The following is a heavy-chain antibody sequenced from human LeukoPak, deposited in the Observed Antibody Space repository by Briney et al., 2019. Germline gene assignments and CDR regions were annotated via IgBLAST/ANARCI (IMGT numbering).Heavy chain of an antibody. CDR2: ISSTSTYI. CDR3: TTGGHSSSWYGRDY. CDR1: AFTFSSYT. D-gene: IGHD6-13*01. Sequence: GGSLRLSCAASAFTFSSYTINWVRQAPGKGLEWVSSISSTSTYISYADSVKGRFTISRDNAKNSLYLQMNSLKTEDTAVYYCTTGGHSSSWYGRDYWGQGTLVSVSS. V-gene: IGHV3-21*03. J-gene: IGHJ4*02.